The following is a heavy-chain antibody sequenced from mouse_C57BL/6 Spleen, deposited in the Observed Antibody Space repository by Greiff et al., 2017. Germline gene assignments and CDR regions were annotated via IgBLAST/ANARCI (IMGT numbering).Heavy chain of an antibody. J-gene: IGHJ2*01. CDR1: GYSITSGYY. D-gene: IGHD2-2*01. CDR2: ISYDGSN. V-gene: IGHV3-6*01. Sequence: EVQLQESGPGLVKPSQSLSLTCSVTGYSITSGYYWNWIRQFPGNKLEWMGYISYDGSNNYNPSLKNRISITRDTAKNQFFLKLNSVTTEDTATYYCAREEGYLHFDYWGQGTTLTVSS. CDR3: AREEGYLHFDY.